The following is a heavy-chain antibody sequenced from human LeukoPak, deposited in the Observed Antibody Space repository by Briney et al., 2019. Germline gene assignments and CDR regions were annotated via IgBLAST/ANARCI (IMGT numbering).Heavy chain of an antibody. CDR1: GFTFSSYG. D-gene: IGHD3-16*02. Sequence: TGRSLRLSCAASGFTFSSYGMHWVRQAPGEGLEWVAVIWYDGSNKHYADSVRGRFTISRDNSKNTLYLQMNSLRAEDTAIYHCASSLSSFGYRDFDYWGQGTLVTVSS. J-gene: IGHJ4*02. CDR2: IWYDGSNK. CDR3: ASSLSSFGYRDFDY. V-gene: IGHV3-33*01.